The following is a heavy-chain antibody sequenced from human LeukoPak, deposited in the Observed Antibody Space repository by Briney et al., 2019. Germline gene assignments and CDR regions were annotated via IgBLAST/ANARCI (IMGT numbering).Heavy chain of an antibody. CDR1: GYSISSGYY. J-gene: IGHJ6*03. CDR2: FYYSGST. D-gene: IGHD1-26*01. V-gene: IGHV4-61*01. CDR3: SGSYLYSYYYYMDV. Sequence: SETLSLTCTVSGYSISSGYYWSWIRQPPGKGLEWVGYFYYSGSTNYNPSLKSRVTISVDTSKNQFSLKLSSVTAADTAVYYCSGSYLYSYYYYMDVWGKGTTVTISS.